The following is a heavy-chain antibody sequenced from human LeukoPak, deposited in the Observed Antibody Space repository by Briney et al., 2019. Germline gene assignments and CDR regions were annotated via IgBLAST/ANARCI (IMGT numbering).Heavy chain of an antibody. CDR3: ARGCSSTSCYGRYAFDI. J-gene: IGHJ3*02. Sequence: ASVKVSCKASGYTFTGYYMHWVRQAPGQGLEWMGWINPNSGGTNYAQKFQGRVTMTRDTSISTAYMELSRLRSDDTAVCYCARGCSSTSCYGRYAFDIWGQGTMVTVSS. V-gene: IGHV1-2*02. CDR2: INPNSGGT. CDR1: GYTFTGYY. D-gene: IGHD2-2*01.